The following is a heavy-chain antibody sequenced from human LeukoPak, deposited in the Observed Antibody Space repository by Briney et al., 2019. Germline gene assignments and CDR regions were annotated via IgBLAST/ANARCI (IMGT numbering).Heavy chain of an antibody. V-gene: IGHV3-9*01. Sequence: GGSLRLSCVASGFTFSSYAMPWVRQAPGKGLEWVSGISWNSGSIGYADSVKGRFTISRDNAKNSLYLQMDSLRAEDTALYYCAKDTSSSWFNWFDPWGQGTLVTVSS. D-gene: IGHD6-13*01. CDR2: ISWNSGSI. J-gene: IGHJ5*02. CDR3: AKDTSSSWFNWFDP. CDR1: GFTFSSYA.